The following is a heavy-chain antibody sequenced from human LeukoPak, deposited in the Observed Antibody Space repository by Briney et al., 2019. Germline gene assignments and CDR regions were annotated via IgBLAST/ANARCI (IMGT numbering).Heavy chain of an antibody. D-gene: IGHD6-19*01. Sequence: PGGSLRLSCTASGFTFGDYLMSWFRQAPGKGLEWIGFISGGTTEYAASVKGRFTISRDGSTSIAYLQMNSLTTEDTAVYYCSRGSGWLSVYWGQGTLVTVSS. V-gene: IGHV3-49*01. CDR2: ISGGTT. CDR1: GFTFGDYL. J-gene: IGHJ4*02. CDR3: SRGSGWLSVY.